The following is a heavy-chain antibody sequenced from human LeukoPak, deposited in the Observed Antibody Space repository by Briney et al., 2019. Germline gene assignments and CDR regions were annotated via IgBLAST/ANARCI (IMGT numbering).Heavy chain of an antibody. Sequence: SETLSLTCTVSGGSISSSSYYWGWIRQPPGKGLEWIGSIYYSGSTYYNPSLKSRVTISVDTSKNQFSLKLSSVTAADTAVYYCASPSPKCSSTSCYIDYWGQGTLVTVSS. D-gene: IGHD2-2*02. CDR1: GGSISSSSYY. CDR2: IYYSGST. CDR3: ASPSPKCSSTSCYIDY. V-gene: IGHV4-39*01. J-gene: IGHJ4*02.